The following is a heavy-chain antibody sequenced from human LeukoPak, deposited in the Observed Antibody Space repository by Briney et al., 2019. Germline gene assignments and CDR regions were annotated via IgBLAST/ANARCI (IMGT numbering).Heavy chain of an antibody. Sequence: GGSLRLSCTASGFTFSSYSMNWVRQAPGKGLEWVSYISSSSSTIYYGDSVEGRFTISRDNAKNSLYLQMNSLRAEDTAVYYCARVPDIAAAGNWFDPWGQGALVTVSS. CDR2: ISSSSSTI. CDR3: ARVPDIAAAGNWFDP. V-gene: IGHV3-48*04. CDR1: GFTFSSYS. J-gene: IGHJ5*02. D-gene: IGHD6-13*01.